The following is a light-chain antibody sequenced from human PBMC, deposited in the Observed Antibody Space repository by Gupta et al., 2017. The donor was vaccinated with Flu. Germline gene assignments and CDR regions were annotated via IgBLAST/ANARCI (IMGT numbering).Light chain of an antibody. CDR2: RNN. J-gene: IGLJ3*02. CDR3: QSYDESARV. V-gene: IGLV6-57*03. Sequence: NFILTQPHSVSESPGQAVTTTFTRRSGSIGNNYVQWYQQHPGSAPTTVIYRNNERPSGVPPRFSGSIESSTISASITSAGLEAEDDADYQCQSYDESARVFGAGTKVTVL. CDR1: SGSIGNNY.